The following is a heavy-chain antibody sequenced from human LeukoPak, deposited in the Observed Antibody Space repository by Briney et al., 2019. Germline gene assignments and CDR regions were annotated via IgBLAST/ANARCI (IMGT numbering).Heavy chain of an antibody. J-gene: IGHJ4*02. CDR3: AREAGDYHAGGHPPTPYYFDL. D-gene: IGHD4-23*01. Sequence: SQTLSLTRYVAAGSIRGSYWSWIRQSAWPRLVWMGRPFSSGRNNYNPSLKSRLMVAVDSSKNQFSLRLSSVTAADTAVYYCAREAGDYHAGGHPPTPYYFDLWGQGTLVTVSS. CDR2: PFSSGRN. V-gene: IGHV4-4*07. CDR1: AGSIRGSY.